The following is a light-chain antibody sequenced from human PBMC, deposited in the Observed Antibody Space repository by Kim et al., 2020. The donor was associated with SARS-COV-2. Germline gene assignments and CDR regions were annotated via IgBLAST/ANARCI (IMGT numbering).Light chain of an antibody. CDR1: QRVGSY. CDR2: GAS. V-gene: IGKV3-20*01. CDR3: QQYDSSPRT. J-gene: IGKJ1*01. Sequence: LSPGERATLSCRASQRVGSYLAWYQQTSGQAPRLLIYGASSRATGIPDRFSGSGSGTDFTLTISRLEPEDFAVYYCQQYDSSPRTFGQGTKVDIK.